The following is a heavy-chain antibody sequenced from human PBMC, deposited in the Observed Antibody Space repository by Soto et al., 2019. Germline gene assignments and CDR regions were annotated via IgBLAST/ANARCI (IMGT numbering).Heavy chain of an antibody. Sequence: SETLSLTCTVSGAPISAFYWSWIRQSPGKRLEWIGHIYYTGSTNYNPSLNSRVTISLDTSKNQFSLRLNSVTAADTAVYYCARRRDGYTGVWFDPWGQGTLVTVSS. V-gene: IGHV4-59*01. CDR2: IYYTGST. J-gene: IGHJ5*02. CDR1: GAPISAFY. D-gene: IGHD5-12*01. CDR3: ARRRDGYTGVWFDP.